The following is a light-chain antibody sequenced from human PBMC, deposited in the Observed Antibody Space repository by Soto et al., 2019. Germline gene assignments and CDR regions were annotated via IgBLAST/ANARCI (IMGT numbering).Light chain of an antibody. CDR3: QQYSSYPRT. Sequence: DIQMTQSPSTLSASIGDRVAITCRASQSISIWLAWYQQKPGKAPKLLIYKASSLESGAPSRFSGSGSGTEFTLTISSLQPDDFASYYCQQYSSYPRTFGQGTRVEIK. J-gene: IGKJ1*01. CDR2: KAS. V-gene: IGKV1-5*03. CDR1: QSISIW.